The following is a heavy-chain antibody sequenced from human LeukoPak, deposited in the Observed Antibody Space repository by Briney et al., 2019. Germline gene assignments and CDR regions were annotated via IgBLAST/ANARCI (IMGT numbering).Heavy chain of an antibody. Sequence: PGGFLRLSCAASGFTFSSYWMHWVRQAPGKGLVWVSRINSDGSSTSYADSVKGRFTISRDNAKNTLYLQMNSLRAEDTAVYYCARSSYSNGEANDYWGQGTLVTVSS. V-gene: IGHV3-74*01. D-gene: IGHD4-11*01. CDR3: ARSSYSNGEANDY. J-gene: IGHJ4*02. CDR1: GFTFSSYW. CDR2: INSDGSST.